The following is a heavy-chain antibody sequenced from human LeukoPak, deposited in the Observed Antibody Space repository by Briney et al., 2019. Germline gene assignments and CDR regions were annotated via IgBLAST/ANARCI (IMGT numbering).Heavy chain of an antibody. V-gene: IGHV1-69*04. J-gene: IGHJ5*02. CDR2: IIPILGIA. CDR1: GGTFSSYA. Sequence: ASVKVSCKASGGTFSSYAISWVRQAPGQGLEWMGRIIPILGIANYAQKFQGRVTITADKSTSTAYMELSSLRSEDTAVYYCARVRIAAAGAGNWFDPWGQGTLVTVSP. CDR3: ARVRIAAAGAGNWFDP. D-gene: IGHD6-13*01.